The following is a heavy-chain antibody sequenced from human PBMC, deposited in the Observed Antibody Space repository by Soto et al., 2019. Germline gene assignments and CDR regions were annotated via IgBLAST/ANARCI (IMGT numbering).Heavy chain of an antibody. J-gene: IGHJ6*02. CDR1: GGSFSGCC. CDR2: SNHSEST. D-gene: IGHD2-2*01. CDR3: ARYVVPVANSLYYYHDGMDV. Sequence: SETLSLTCAVYGGSFSGCCYSWSRLPPAKGLEWIGESNHSESTNYNPTLKSRVTISVDTSKNKNSLKLSSVTAAATAVHYCARYVVPVANSLYYYHDGMDVWAQGTPVIVS. V-gene: IGHV4-34*01.